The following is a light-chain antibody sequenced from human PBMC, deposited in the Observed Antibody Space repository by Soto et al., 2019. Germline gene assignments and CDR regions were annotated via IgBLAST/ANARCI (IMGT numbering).Light chain of an antibody. CDR3: HQYGSSSWT. CDR2: DAS. J-gene: IGKJ1*01. CDR1: QSVRSSY. V-gene: IGKV3-20*01. Sequence: EIVLSQSPGTLSLSPGERATLSCRASQSVRSSYLAWYQQKPGQAPRLLIYDASSRATGIPDRFSGSGSGTDFTLTISRLEPEDFAVYYCHQYGSSSWTFGQGTKVEIK.